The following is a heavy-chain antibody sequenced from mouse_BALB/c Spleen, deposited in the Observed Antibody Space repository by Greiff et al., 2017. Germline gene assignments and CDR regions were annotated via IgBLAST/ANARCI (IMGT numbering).Heavy chain of an antibody. Sequence: EVQLQEPGPELVKPGASVKVSCKASGYSFTDYYMNWVKQSHGKSLEWIGYIDPYNGGTSYNQKFKGKAILTVDKSSSTAFMHLSSLTSEDSAVYYCARYRVQDDAMDYWGQGTSVTVSS. D-gene: IGHD2-14*01. V-gene: IGHV1S135*01. CDR3: ARYRVQDDAMDY. CDR1: GYSFTDYY. CDR2: IDPYNGGT. J-gene: IGHJ4*01.